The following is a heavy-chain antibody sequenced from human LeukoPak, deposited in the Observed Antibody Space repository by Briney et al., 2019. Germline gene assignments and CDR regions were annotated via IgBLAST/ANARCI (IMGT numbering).Heavy chain of an antibody. Sequence: TGGSLRLSCAASGFTFSNAWMSWVRQAPGKGLEWVGRIKSKTEGGTTDYAAPVKGRFSISRDDSKTTLFLQMNSLKSEDTAVYYCTTAPTVTTSPYQVWGQGTLVTVS. CDR3: TTAPTVTTSPYQV. CDR2: IKSKTEGGTT. CDR1: GFTFSNAW. V-gene: IGHV3-15*01. D-gene: IGHD4-17*01. J-gene: IGHJ4*02.